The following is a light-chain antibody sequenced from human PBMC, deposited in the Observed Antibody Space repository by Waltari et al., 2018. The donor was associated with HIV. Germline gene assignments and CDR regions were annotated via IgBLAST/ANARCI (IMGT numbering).Light chain of an antibody. CDR2: GNR. V-gene: IGLV1-40*01. J-gene: IGLJ2*01. CDR1: SSNIGAGYD. CDR3: QSYDSSLSTVV. Sequence: QSVLTQPPSVSGAPGQRVTIACTGSSSNIGAGYDVHWYQQLPGTALKPLIYGNRNRPYGGPDRFSGSKSGTSASLAITGLQAEDEADYYCQSYDSSLSTVVFGGGTKLTVL.